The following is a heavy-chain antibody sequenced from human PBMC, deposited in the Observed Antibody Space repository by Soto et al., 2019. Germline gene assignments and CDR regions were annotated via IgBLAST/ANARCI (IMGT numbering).Heavy chain of an antibody. J-gene: IGHJ3*02. CDR2: IYSGGNT. CDR1: GFTVSSNY. D-gene: IGHD6-19*01. Sequence: EVQLVESGGGLVQPGGSLRLSCAASGFTVSSNYMSWVRQAPGKGLEWVSVIYSGGNTYYADSVKGRFTISRDNSRNTVYLQMNSLRAEDTAVYYCASRYSSAHGNAFDIWGQGTMVTVSS. V-gene: IGHV3-66*01. CDR3: ASRYSSAHGNAFDI.